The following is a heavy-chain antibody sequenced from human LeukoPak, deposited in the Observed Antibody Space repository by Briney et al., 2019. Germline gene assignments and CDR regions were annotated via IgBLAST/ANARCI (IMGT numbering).Heavy chain of an antibody. CDR3: ARGFVLGAAKNYFDY. CDR2: ISYDGSTR. D-gene: IGHD2-21*02. V-gene: IGHV3-30-3*01. Sequence: GVSLRLSCAASGFSFNNNAMHWVRQAPGKGLEWLAAISYDGSTRKYADSVKGRYTISRDNSKNTLSLQMNSLRAEDTALYYCARGFVLGAAKNYFDYWGQGALVTVSS. J-gene: IGHJ4*02. CDR1: GFSFNNNA.